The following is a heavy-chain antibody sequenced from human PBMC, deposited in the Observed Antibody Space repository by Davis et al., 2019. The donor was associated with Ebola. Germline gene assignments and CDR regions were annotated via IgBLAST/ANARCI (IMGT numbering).Heavy chain of an antibody. CDR1: GFTFSSYA. J-gene: IGHJ4*02. V-gene: IGHV3-23*01. Sequence: PGGSLRLSCAASGFTFSSYAMSWVRQAPGKGLEWVSTISGSGGSTYYADSVKGRFTISRDNAKHSLYLHMNSLRAEDTGVYYCARDRRSYDSSGYYYGSSVPYFDYWGQGTLVTVSS. CDR2: ISGSGGST. CDR3: ARDRRSYDSSGYYYGSSVPYFDY. D-gene: IGHD3-22*01.